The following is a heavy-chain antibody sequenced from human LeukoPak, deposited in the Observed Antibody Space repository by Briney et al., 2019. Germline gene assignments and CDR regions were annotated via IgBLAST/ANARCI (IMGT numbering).Heavy chain of an antibody. V-gene: IGHV3-21*01. CDR3: ARAGGSTVSHSDY. Sequence: GGSLRHSCAASGFTFSSYSMNWIRQAPGKGLEWVSSISSSTSYIYYADSVKGRFTISKDNAKNSLYLQMNSLRAEDTAVYYCARAGGSTVSHSDYWGQGTLVTVSS. CDR2: ISSSTSYI. D-gene: IGHD4-17*01. CDR1: GFTFSSYS. J-gene: IGHJ4*02.